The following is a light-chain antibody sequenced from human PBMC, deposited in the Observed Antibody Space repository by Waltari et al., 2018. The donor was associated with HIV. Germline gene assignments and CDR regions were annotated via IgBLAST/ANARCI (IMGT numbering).Light chain of an antibody. CDR2: DVS. J-gene: IGLJ1*01. CDR3: SSYTSSSTLRV. Sequence: QSALTQPASVSGSPGQSITISCTGTSSDVGGYNYVSWYQQHPGKAPKLMIYDVSNRPTVVMNRCSGSKSGNTASLTISGLQAEDEADYYCSSYTSSSTLRVFGTGTKVTVL. CDR1: SSDVGGYNY. V-gene: IGLV2-14*03.